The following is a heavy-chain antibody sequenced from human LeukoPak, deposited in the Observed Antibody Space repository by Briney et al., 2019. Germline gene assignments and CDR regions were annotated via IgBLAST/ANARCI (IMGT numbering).Heavy chain of an antibody. V-gene: IGHV3-7*01. Sequence: GGSLRLSCSASGFTFSSYWVTWVRQAPGKGLEWVANVKQDGSEKNYVDSVKGRFTISRDNAKNSLYLQMNSLRVDDTAVYYCARVGPPWGPYGPDYWGQGTLVTVSS. CDR3: ARVGPPWGPYGPDY. J-gene: IGHJ4*02. D-gene: IGHD3-10*01. CDR1: GFTFSSYW. CDR2: VKQDGSEK.